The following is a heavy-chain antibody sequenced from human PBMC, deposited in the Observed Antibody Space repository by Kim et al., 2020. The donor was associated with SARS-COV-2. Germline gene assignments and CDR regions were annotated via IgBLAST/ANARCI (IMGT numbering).Heavy chain of an antibody. CDR3: AKDFSTSGSYYKGGFDY. V-gene: IGHV3-23*03. D-gene: IGHD1-26*01. Sequence: KGRFTISRNNSKNTWYLQMNSLRAEDTTVYYCAKDFSTSGSYYKGGFDYWGQGTLVTVSS. J-gene: IGHJ4*02.